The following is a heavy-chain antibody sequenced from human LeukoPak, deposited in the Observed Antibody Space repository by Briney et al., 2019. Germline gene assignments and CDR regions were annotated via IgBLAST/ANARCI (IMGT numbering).Heavy chain of an antibody. CDR3: ARAPTGTGGWNWFDP. CDR2: IYTSGTN. Sequence: SETLSLTCTVSGGSISSYYWSWIRQPAGKGLELIGRIYTSGTNNYNPSLKSRVTMSVDTSKNQFSLKLSSVTAADTAVYYCARAPTGTGGWNWFDPWGQGTLVTVSS. CDR1: GGSISSYY. V-gene: IGHV4-4*07. J-gene: IGHJ5*02. D-gene: IGHD1-1*01.